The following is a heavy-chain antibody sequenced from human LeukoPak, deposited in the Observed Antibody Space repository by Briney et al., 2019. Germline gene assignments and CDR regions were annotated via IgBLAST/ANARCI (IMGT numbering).Heavy chain of an antibody. J-gene: IGHJ4*02. CDR1: GYTFTSYG. D-gene: IGHD3-22*01. Sequence: APVKVSCKASGYTFTSYGISWVRQAPGQGLEWMGWISAYNGNTNYAQKLQGRVTMTTDTSTSTAYMELRSLRSDDTAVYYCARDHDYYDSSGYSWRLVDYWGQGTLVTVSS. V-gene: IGHV1-18*01. CDR3: ARDHDYYDSSGYSWRLVDY. CDR2: ISAYNGNT.